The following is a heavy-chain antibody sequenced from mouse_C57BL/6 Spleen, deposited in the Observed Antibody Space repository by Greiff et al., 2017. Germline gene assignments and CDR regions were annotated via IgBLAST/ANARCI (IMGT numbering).Heavy chain of an antibody. Sequence: EVQVVESGGGLVQPKGSLKLSCAASGFSFNTYAMNWVRQAPGKGLEWVARIRSKSNNYATYYADSVKDRFTISRDDSESMLYLQMNNLKTEDTAMYYCVSGTTGAMVYWGQETSVTVSS. CDR3: VSGTTGAMVY. CDR2: IRSKSNNYAT. CDR1: GFSFNTYA. D-gene: IGHD1-1*01. J-gene: IGHJ4*01. V-gene: IGHV10-1*01.